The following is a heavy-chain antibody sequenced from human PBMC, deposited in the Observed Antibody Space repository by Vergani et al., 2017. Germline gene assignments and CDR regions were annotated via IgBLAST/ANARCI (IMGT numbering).Heavy chain of an antibody. D-gene: IGHD3-3*01. J-gene: IGHJ6*03. CDR2: IYYSGST. CDR3: ARVGIFDFYYYMDV. CDR1: GGSISSSSYY. V-gene: IGHV4-39*07. Sequence: QLQLQESGPGLVKPSETLSLTCTVSGGSISSSSYYWGWIRQPPGKGLEWIGSIYYSGSTNYNPSLKSRVTISVDTSKNQFSLRLSSVTAADTAVYYCARVGIFDFYYYMDVWGKGTTVTVSS.